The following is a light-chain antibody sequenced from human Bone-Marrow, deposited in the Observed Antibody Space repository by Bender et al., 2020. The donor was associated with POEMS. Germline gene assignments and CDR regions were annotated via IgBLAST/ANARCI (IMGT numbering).Light chain of an antibody. CDR3: AVWDDSLNGWV. Sequence: QSVLTQPPSASGTPGQRVTISCSGGSSNIGAHAVNWYQQLPGTAPKLLIYNNNQWPSGVPDRFSGSKSGTSAPLAIGGLQAEDEADYYCAVWDDSLNGWVFGGGTKLTVL. CDR2: NNN. J-gene: IGLJ3*02. V-gene: IGLV1-44*01. CDR1: SSNIGAHA.